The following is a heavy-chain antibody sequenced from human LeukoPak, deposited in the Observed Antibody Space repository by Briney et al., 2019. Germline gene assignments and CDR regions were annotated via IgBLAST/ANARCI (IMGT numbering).Heavy chain of an antibody. J-gene: IGHJ5*02. Sequence: GASVKVSCKASGYTFTGYYMHWVRQAPGQGLEWMGWINPSSGGTNYAQKFQGRVTMTRDTSISTAYMELSRLRSDDTAVYYCARAGLYCSGGSCYIPKVWFDPWGQGTLVTVSS. CDR2: INPSSGGT. CDR1: GYTFTGYY. V-gene: IGHV1-2*02. CDR3: ARAGLYCSGGSCYIPKVWFDP. D-gene: IGHD2-15*01.